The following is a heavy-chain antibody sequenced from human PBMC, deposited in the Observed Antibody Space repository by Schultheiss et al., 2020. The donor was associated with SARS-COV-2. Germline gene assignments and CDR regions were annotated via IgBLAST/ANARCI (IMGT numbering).Heavy chain of an antibody. D-gene: IGHD1-26*01. CDR3: ARDPTLRLLLSYYSDYYGVDV. CDR2: ISDSGEIT. J-gene: IGHJ6*02. CDR1: GFTFSSYE. V-gene: IGHV3-23*01. Sequence: GGSLRLSCAASGFTFSSYEMNWVRQAPGKGLEWVSAISDSGEITYYADSVKGHFTISRDNSKNTLYLQMSGLRVEDTAVYFCARDPTLRLLLSYYSDYYGVDVWGQGTTVTVSS.